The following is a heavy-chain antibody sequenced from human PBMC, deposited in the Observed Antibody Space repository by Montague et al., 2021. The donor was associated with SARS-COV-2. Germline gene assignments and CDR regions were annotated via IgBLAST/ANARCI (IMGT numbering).Heavy chain of an antibody. CDR1: GGSFSGYY. Sequence: SETLSLTCAVYGGSFSGYYWTWICLSPQTGLGRISKGNLSGSSNYYFDPSLKSRLTISVDTSKSQFSLTLTSVTAADTGIYYCARWDPQTLTLIGLRGKSASDYWGQGTLVTVSS. J-gene: IGHJ4*02. CDR2: GNLSGSS. CDR3: ARWDPQTLTLIGLRGKSASDY. V-gene: IGHV4-34*01. D-gene: IGHD4-23*01.